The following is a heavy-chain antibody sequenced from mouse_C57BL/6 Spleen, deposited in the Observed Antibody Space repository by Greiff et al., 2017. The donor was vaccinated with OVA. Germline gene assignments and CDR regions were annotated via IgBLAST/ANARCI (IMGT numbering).Heavy chain of an antibody. CDR1: GYTFTDYE. CDR3: TIVTTYYFDY. CDR2: IDPETGGT. Sequence: QVQLQQSGAELVRPGASVTLSCKASGYTFTDYEMHWVKQTPVHGLEWIGAIDPETGGTAYNQKFKGKAILTADKSSSTAYMELRSLTSEDSAVYLATIVTTYYFDYWGQGTTLTVSS. J-gene: IGHJ2*01. V-gene: IGHV1-15*01. D-gene: IGHD2-5*01.